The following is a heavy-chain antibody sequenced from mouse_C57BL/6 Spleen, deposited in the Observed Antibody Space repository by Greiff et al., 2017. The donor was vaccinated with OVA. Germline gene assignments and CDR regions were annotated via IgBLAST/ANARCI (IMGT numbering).Heavy chain of an antibody. Sequence: QVQLQQSGTELVKPGASVKLSCKASGYTFTSYWMHWVKQRPGQGLEWIGNINPSNGGTNYNEKFKSKATLTVDKSSSTAYMQLRDLTSEDSAVYYCARGEDDYEHFDYWGQGTTLTVSS. J-gene: IGHJ2*01. CDR3: ARGEDDYEHFDY. D-gene: IGHD2-4*01. V-gene: IGHV1-53*01. CDR1: GYTFTSYW. CDR2: INPSNGGT.